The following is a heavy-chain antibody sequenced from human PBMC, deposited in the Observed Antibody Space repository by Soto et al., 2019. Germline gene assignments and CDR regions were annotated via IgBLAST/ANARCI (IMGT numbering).Heavy chain of an antibody. CDR3: AREVGSSGSSRWFDT. D-gene: IGHD3-10*01. V-gene: IGHV3-33*01. Sequence: PWGSLRLSCVASGFTLSNYGMHWVRQAPGKGLEWIALIWYEGTTKYSTDSMKGRFSISRDQSKSTLYLQVNSLRAEDTATYYCAREVGSSGSSRWFDTSGQGTLVTVSS. J-gene: IGHJ5*02. CDR2: IWYEGTTK. CDR1: GFTLSNYG.